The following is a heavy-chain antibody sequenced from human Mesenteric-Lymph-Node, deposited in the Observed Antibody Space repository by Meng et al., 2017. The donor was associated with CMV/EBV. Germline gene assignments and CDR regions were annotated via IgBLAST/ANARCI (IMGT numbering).Heavy chain of an antibody. Sequence: SCKASGYTFTGYYIYWVRQAPGQGLEWMGRMNPNSGNTGYAQKFQGRVTMTRNTSISTAYMELSSLRSEDTAVYYCASGYSGYDSLDYWGQGTLVTVSS. CDR1: GYTFTGYY. J-gene: IGHJ4*02. D-gene: IGHD5-12*01. V-gene: IGHV1-8*02. CDR2: MNPNSGNT. CDR3: ASGYSGYDSLDY.